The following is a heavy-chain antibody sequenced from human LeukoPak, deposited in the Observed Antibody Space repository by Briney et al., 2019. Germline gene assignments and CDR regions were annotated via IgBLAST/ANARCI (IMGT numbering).Heavy chain of an antibody. D-gene: IGHD3-10*01. V-gene: IGHV3-74*01. CDR2: INSDVRST. CDR1: AFTFRSYW. CDR3: ARSRGSGSYNWFDP. Sequence: GGSLRLSWAASAFTFRSYWMHWVRHAPGKGLGWVSRINSDVRSTRYAVPVKGRFSIYRDNAKNTLYLQMNSLRGEDTAVYYCARSRGSGSYNWFDPWGQGTLVTVSA. J-gene: IGHJ5*02.